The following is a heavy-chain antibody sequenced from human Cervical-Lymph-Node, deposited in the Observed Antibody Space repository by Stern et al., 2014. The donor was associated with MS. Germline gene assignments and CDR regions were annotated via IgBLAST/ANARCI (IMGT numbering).Heavy chain of an antibody. CDR2: IWYDGSND. J-gene: IGHJ5*02. CDR3: VAYASGDNINH. Sequence: EQLVESGGGVVQAGRSLRLPCAASGFTFSRNGMPWVRQAPGKGLEWVAVIWYDGSNDNYVDSVEGRFTIYKDNAKNALYLQMNSLRVEDTAVYYCVAYASGDNINHWGQGTLVTVSS. D-gene: IGHD6-19*01. CDR1: GFTFSRNG. V-gene: IGHV3-33*03.